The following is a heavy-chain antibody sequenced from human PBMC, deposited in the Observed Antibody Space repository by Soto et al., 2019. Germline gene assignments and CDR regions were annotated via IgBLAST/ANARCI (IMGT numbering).Heavy chain of an antibody. J-gene: IGHJ4*02. CDR3: ARGYRGYYFDY. Sequence: QVQLVESGGGVVQPGRSLRLSCAASGFTFSSYGMHWVRQAPGTGLEWVAVIWYDGSNKYYADSVKGRFTISRDNSKNTLYLQMNSLRAEDTAVYYCARGYRGYYFDYWGQGTLVTVSS. CDR2: IWYDGSNK. CDR1: GFTFSSYG. V-gene: IGHV3-33*01. D-gene: IGHD1-26*01.